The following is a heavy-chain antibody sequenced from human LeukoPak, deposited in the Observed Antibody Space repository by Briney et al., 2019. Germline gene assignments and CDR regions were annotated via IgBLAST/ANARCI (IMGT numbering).Heavy chain of an antibody. D-gene: IGHD3-10*01. V-gene: IGHV3-23*01. CDR3: PRLKTPRVVRGGKADAFAI. Sequence: GGSLRLSCAASGFTFSSYTMSWVRQAPGKGLEWVSAISGSGGNTYYADSVKGRFTISRDNSKNTLYLQMNSLTAEDTAVYYCPRLKTPRVVRGGKADAFAIWGQGTMVTVS. CDR1: GFTFSSYT. CDR2: ISGSGGNT. J-gene: IGHJ3*02.